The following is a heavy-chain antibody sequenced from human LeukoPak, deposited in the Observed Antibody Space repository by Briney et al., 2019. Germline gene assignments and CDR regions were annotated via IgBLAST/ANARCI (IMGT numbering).Heavy chain of an antibody. V-gene: IGHV4-39*07. CDR2: IYYSGST. CDR1: GGSISSSSYY. Sequence: PSETLSLTCTVSGGSISSSSYYWGWIRQPPGKGLEWIGSIYYSGSTYYNPSLKSRVTISVDTSKNQFSLKLSSVTAADTAVYYCARDRSEYYDILTGYYGGLDYWGQGTLVTVSS. J-gene: IGHJ4*02. D-gene: IGHD3-9*01. CDR3: ARDRSEYYDILTGYYGGLDY.